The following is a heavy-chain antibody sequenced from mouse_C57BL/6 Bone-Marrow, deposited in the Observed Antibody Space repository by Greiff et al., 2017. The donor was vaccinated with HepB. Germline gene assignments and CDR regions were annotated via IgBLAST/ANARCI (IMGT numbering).Heavy chain of an antibody. V-gene: IGHV14-4*01. Sequence: VQLQQSGAELVRPGASVKLSCTASGFNIKDDYMHWVKQRPEQGLEWIGWIDPENGDTEYASKFQGKATITADTSSNTAYLQLSSLTSEETAVYYCTGDSSGYVGFAYWGQGTLVTVSA. D-gene: IGHD3-2*02. CDR2: IDPENGDT. J-gene: IGHJ3*01. CDR3: TGDSSGYVGFAY. CDR1: GFNIKDDY.